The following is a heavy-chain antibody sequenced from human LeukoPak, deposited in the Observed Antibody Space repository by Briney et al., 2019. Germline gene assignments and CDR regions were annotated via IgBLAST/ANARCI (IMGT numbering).Heavy chain of an antibody. J-gene: IGHJ4*02. CDR2: ISGSGGST. CDR3: AKAWTMVRGVIALLYFDY. Sequence: SCKASGGTFSSYAMSWVRQAPGKGLEWVSAISGSGGSTYYADSVKGRFTISRDNSKNTLYLQMNSLRAEDTAVYYCAKAWTMVRGVIALLYFDYWGQGTLVTVSS. D-gene: IGHD3-10*01. CDR1: GGTFSSYA. V-gene: IGHV3-23*01.